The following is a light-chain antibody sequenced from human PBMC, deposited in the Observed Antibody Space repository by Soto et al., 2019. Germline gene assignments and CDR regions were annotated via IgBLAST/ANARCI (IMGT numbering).Light chain of an antibody. CDR2: EST. V-gene: IGKV1-39*01. CDR3: QQSFFAPPT. CDR1: QNVRSY. Sequence: DIHMTQSPSSLSASVGDTIIITCRASQNVRSYLNWYQQKSGRAPNLLIYESTNLESGVPSRFSGDGFGTDFTLTISSLHPEDFAIYYCQQSFFAPPTFGRGTKVEI. J-gene: IGKJ1*01.